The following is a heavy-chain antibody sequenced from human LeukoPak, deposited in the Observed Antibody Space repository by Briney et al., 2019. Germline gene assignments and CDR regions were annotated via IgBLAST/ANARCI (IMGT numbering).Heavy chain of an antibody. CDR2: ISSSGSIM. CDR3: AREGYHYGSGSYFYFDY. J-gene: IGHJ4*02. CDR1: GFTFSNYE. V-gene: IGHV3-48*03. Sequence: GGSLRLSCEVSGFTFSNYEMNWVRQVPGKGPEWVSYISSSGSIMYYADSVKGRFIISRDNAENSLYLQLNYLRADDTAVYYCAREGYHYGSGSYFYFDYWGQGSPVTVSS. D-gene: IGHD3-10*01.